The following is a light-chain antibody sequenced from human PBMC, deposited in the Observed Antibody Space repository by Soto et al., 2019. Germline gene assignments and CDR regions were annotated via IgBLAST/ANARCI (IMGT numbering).Light chain of an antibody. J-gene: IGKJ1*01. CDR1: QSVRSDY. CDR3: QQDGSSPRT. Sequence: EIVLTQSPGTLSLSPGERATLSCRASQSVRSDYLAWYQQRPGQAPRRHIYGASTRATGIPDRFTGSGSGTDSTLTISGLEPEYFAVYDCQQDGSSPRTFGQGTKVESK. V-gene: IGKV3-20*01. CDR2: GAS.